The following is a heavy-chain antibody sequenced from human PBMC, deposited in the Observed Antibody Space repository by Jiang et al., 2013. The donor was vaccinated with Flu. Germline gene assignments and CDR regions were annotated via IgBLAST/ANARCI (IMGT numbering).Heavy chain of an antibody. V-gene: IGHV1-69*06. CDR3: ARGHYTGYDYGLGFDY. CDR1: GDTFSNA. D-gene: IGHD5-12*01. CDR2: IIPIFDTT. J-gene: IGHJ4*02. Sequence: VQSGSELKKPGSSVKVSCKTSGDTFSNAISWVRQAPGQGLEWMGGIIPIFDTTNYAQKFQGRVMITADKSTSTAYMELSSLRSEDTAVYYCARGHYTGYDYGLGFDYWGQGTLVTVSS.